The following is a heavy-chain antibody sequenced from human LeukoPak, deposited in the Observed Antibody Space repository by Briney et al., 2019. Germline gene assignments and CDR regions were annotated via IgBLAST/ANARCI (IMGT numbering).Heavy chain of an antibody. CDR1: GFTFDDYT. V-gene: IGHV3-43*01. CDR3: AKGVRKTYYYDSSGCEFDY. CDR2: ISWDGGST. J-gene: IGHJ4*02. D-gene: IGHD3-22*01. Sequence: PGGSLRLSCAASGFTFDDYTMHWVRQAPGKGLEWVSLISWDGGSTCYADSVKGRFTISRDNSKNSLYLQMNSLRAEDTAVYYCAKGVRKTYYYDSSGCEFDYWGPGTLVTVSS.